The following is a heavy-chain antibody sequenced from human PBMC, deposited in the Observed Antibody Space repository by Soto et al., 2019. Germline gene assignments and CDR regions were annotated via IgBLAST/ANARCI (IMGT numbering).Heavy chain of an antibody. J-gene: IGHJ3*02. CDR3: AKRARLTTWDFDI. CDR2: ISYDGSHT. Sequence: QVQLVESGGGVFQPWRSLRLSCAASGFTFSGYGMHWVRQAPGKGMEWVAVISYDGSHTNYAVTVKGRFTITRDSTKNRMYVQKNSLRAEDTAVYYCAKRARLTTWDFDIWGQGTMVTVSS. CDR1: GFTFSGYG. D-gene: IGHD1-26*01. V-gene: IGHV3-30*18.